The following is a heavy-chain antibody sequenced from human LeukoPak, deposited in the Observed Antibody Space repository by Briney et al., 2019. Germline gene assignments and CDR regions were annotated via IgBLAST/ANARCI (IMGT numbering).Heavy chain of an antibody. Sequence: SETLSLTCTVSGGSISSYYWSWIRQPPGKGLEWIGYIYYSGSTSYNPSLKSRVTISVDTSKNQFSLKLSSVTAADTAVYYCARGSGLLWYFDLWGRGTLVTVSS. J-gene: IGHJ2*01. CDR1: GGSISSYY. V-gene: IGHV4-59*01. CDR3: ARGSGLLWYFDL. CDR2: IYYSGST.